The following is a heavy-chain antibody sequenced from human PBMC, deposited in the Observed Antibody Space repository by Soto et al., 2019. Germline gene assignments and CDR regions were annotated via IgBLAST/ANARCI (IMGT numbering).Heavy chain of an antibody. CDR1: GGSISSGGYY. Sequence: QVQLQESGPGLVKPSQTLSLTCTVSGGSISSGGYYWSWIRQHPGKGLEWIGYIYYSGSTYYNPSLKSRVTISVDTSKNQFSLKLSSVTAADTAVYYCARAPRITYYYDSSGYYPTFDCWGQGTLVTVSS. CDR3: ARAPRITYYYDSSGYYPTFDC. CDR2: IYYSGST. V-gene: IGHV4-31*03. D-gene: IGHD3-22*01. J-gene: IGHJ4*02.